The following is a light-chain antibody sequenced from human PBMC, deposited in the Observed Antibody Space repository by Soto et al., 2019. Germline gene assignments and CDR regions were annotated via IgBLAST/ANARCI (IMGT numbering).Light chain of an antibody. CDR3: QTWGTGFWV. CDR2: LNSDGSH. Sequence: QLVLTQSPSASPSLGASVKLTCTLSSGHSNYAIAWHQQQPEKGPRYLMKLNSDGSHSKGDGIPDRFSGSSSGAERYLTISSLQSEDEADYYCQTWGTGFWVFGGGTKLTVL. V-gene: IGLV4-69*01. CDR1: SGHSNYA. J-gene: IGLJ3*02.